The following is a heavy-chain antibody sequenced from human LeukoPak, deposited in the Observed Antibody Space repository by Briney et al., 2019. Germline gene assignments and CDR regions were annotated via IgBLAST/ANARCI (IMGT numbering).Heavy chain of an antibody. D-gene: IGHD1-14*01. CDR1: GFTVITND. Sequence: AGGSLRLSCAASGFTVITNDMTWVRQAPGKGLEWVSVLYGDGNTKYADSVQGRLTISRDNSKNTLYLEMNSLSPDDTAVYYCARGVEPLAANTLAYWGQGTLVTVSS. CDR3: ARGVEPLAANTLAY. V-gene: IGHV3-53*01. CDR2: LYGDGNT. J-gene: IGHJ4*02.